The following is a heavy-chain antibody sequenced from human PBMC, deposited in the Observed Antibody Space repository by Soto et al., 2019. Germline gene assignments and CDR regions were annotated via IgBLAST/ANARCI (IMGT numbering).Heavy chain of an antibody. Sequence: SVKVSCKPSGGTFSSYAISWVRQAPGQGLEWMGGIIPIFGTANYAQKFQGRVTITADESTSTAYMELSSLRSEDTAVYYCARVACGGDCHKWFDPWGQGTLVTVSS. CDR1: GGTFSSYA. D-gene: IGHD2-21*02. J-gene: IGHJ5*02. V-gene: IGHV1-69*13. CDR2: IIPIFGTA. CDR3: ARVACGGDCHKWFDP.